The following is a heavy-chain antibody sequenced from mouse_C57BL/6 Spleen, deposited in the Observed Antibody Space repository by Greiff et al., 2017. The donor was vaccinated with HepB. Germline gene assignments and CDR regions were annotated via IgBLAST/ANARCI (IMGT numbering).Heavy chain of an antibody. CDR1: GYTFTSYW. J-gene: IGHJ4*01. CDR3: ARRRLSGSSSYYAMDY. Sequence: QVQLQQPGAELVMPGASVKLSCKASGYTFTSYWMHWVKQRPGQGLEWIGEIDPSDSYTNYNQKFKGKSTLTVDKSSSTAYMQLSSLTSEDSAVYYCARRRLSGSSSYYAMDYWGQGTSVTVSS. V-gene: IGHV1-69*01. CDR2: IDPSDSYT. D-gene: IGHD1-1*01.